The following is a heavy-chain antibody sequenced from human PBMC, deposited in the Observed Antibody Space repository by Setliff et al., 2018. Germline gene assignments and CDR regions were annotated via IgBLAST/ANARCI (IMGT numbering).Heavy chain of an antibody. CDR2: IINSGST. J-gene: IGHJ4*02. CDR3: ERRQLGTMGNY. CDR1: GGSFTGTTYY. D-gene: IGHD2-2*01. V-gene: IGHV4-39*01. Sequence: PSETLSLTCTVSGGSFTGTTYYWGWIRQSPGKGLEWIGTIINSGSTYYNPSLKSRVTMSVDTSKSQLSLKLSSVAAADTAVYYCERRQLGTMGNYWGPGALVTVSS.